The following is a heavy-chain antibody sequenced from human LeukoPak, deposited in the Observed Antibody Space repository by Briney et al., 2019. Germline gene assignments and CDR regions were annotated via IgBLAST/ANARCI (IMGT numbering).Heavy chain of an antibody. D-gene: IGHD6-13*01. Sequence: GRSLRLSCVASGFTFTGHSMHWVRQAPGKGLEWVAVVAHDEKAIVYADSLKGRFTVSRDNSKNTLYLQMNSLRADDTAVYYCAKVISSWSPFDYWGQGTLVTVSS. CDR3: AKVISSWSPFDY. CDR1: GFTFTGHS. V-gene: IGHV3-30*04. J-gene: IGHJ4*02. CDR2: VAHDEKAI.